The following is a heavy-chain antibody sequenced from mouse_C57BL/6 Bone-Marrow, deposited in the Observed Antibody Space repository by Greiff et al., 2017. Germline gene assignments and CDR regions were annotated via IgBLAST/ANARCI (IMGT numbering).Heavy chain of an antibody. CDR2: IYPRSGNT. CDR3: ARRGLLRPRAY. CDR1: GYTFTSYG. J-gene: IGHJ4*01. V-gene: IGHV1-81*01. Sequence: VKLMESGAELARPGASVKLSCKASGYTFTSYGISWVKQRTGQGLEWIGEIYPRSGNTYYNEKFKGKATLTADKSSSTAYMELRSLTSEDSAVYFCARRGLLRPRAYWGQGTSVTVSS. D-gene: IGHD1-2*01.